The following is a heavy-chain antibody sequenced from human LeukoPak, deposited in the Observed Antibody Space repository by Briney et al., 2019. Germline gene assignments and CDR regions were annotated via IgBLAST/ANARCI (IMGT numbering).Heavy chain of an antibody. V-gene: IGHV2-70*04. J-gene: IGHJ4*02. D-gene: IGHD1-26*01. CDR3: ARMGVGATYTFDY. Sequence: SGPALVKPTQTLTLTFTFSWFSLSTSGMRVSWIPQPPGKALEWLARIDWDDDKVYITSLKTRLTISKDTSKNQVVLTMTNMDPVDTATYYCARMGVGATYTFDYWGQGTLVTVSS. CDR2: IDWDDDK. CDR1: WFSLSTSGMR.